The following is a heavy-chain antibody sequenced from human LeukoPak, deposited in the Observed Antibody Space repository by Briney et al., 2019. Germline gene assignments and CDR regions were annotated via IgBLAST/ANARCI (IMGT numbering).Heavy chain of an antibody. Sequence: RGSLRLSCAASGFTFSSYTMNWVRLAPGKGLEWVSSISSSSSYIYYADSMKGRFTISRDNAKNSLYLQMNSLRAEDTAVYYCARTERPVRYETILSHMDVWGRGTTATVSS. CDR1: GFTFSSYT. V-gene: IGHV3-21*01. D-gene: IGHD2/OR15-2a*01. J-gene: IGHJ6*03. CDR3: ARTERPVRYETILSHMDV. CDR2: ISSSSSYI.